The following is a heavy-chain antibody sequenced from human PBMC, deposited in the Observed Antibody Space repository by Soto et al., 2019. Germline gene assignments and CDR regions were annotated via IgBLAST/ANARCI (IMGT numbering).Heavy chain of an antibody. V-gene: IGHV3-48*03. CDR1: GFSFNTYE. CDR2: ISTSGSTI. Sequence: EVQLVESGGGLVQPGGSLRLSCAASGFSFNTYEMNWVRQAPGKGLEWVSYISTSGSTIYYADSVKGRLTISRDNGKNSLYLQMNSLRAEDTAVYYCAYGGSFDYWGQGTQVTVSS. D-gene: IGHD1-26*01. J-gene: IGHJ4*02. CDR3: AYGGSFDY.